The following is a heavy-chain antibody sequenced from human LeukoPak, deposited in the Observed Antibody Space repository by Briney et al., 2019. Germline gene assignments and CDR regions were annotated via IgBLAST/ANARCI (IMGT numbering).Heavy chain of an antibody. CDR1: GFTFSSYA. V-gene: IGHV3-23*01. D-gene: IGHD2-2*01. CDR3: AKQYCSSTSCSDFDY. CDR2: ISGSGGST. Sequence: QPGGSLRLSCAASGFTFSSYAMSWVRQAPGKGLEWVSAISGSGGSTYYADSVKGRFTISRDNSKNTLHLQMNSLRAEDTAVYYCAKQYCSSTSCSDFDYWGQGTLVTVSS. J-gene: IGHJ4*02.